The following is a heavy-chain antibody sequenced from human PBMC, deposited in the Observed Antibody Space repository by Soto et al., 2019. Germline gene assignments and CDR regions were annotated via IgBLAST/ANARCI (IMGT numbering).Heavy chain of an antibody. CDR1: GGSISSSSYY. Sequence: SETLSLTCTVSGGSISSSSYYWGWIRQPPGKGLEWIGSIYYSGSTYYNPSLKSRVTISVDTSKNQFSLKLSSVTAADTAVYYCASQYYDFWSGYLTSGMDVWGQGTTVT. J-gene: IGHJ6*02. CDR2: IYYSGST. V-gene: IGHV4-39*01. CDR3: ASQYYDFWSGYLTSGMDV. D-gene: IGHD3-3*01.